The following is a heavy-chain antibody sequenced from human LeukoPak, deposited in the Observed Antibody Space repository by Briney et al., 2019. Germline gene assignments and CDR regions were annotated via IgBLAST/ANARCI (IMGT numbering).Heavy chain of an antibody. CDR3: AKDFVVVPGNVNYFDY. J-gene: IGHJ4*02. Sequence: GGSLRLSCAASGFTFSDYYMSWIRQAPGKGLEWVSYISFSGSTIYYADSVKGRFTISRDNAKNSLYLQMNSLRAEDTAVYYCAKDFVVVPGNVNYFDYWGQGTLVTVSS. V-gene: IGHV3-11*01. CDR2: ISFSGSTI. D-gene: IGHD2-21*02. CDR1: GFTFSDYY.